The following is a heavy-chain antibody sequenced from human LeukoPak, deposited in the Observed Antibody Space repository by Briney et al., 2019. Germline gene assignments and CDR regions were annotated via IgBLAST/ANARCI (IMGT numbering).Heavy chain of an antibody. J-gene: IGHJ3*02. CDR3: TTAPAAFDI. CDR2: IKSKTDGGTT. Sequence: GGSLRLSCTASGFTFSNAWMGWVRQAPGKGLEWVGRIKSKTDGGTTDYAAPVKDRFTISRDDSKDTLFLQMNSLKVEDTAVYYCTTAPAAFDIWGQGTMVTVSS. CDR1: GFTFSNAW. V-gene: IGHV3-15*01.